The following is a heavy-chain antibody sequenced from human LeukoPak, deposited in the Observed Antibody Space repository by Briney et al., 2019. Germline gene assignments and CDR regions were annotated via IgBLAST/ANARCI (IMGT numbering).Heavy chain of an antibody. Sequence: PGGSLRLSCAASGFTFSNSWMNWVRQAPGKGLEWVGPIKSKSGGGTTDYAANVKSRFTISRNDSKNTVYLQMNSLKAGETGVYYCTTGRRDGNNGGWLDPWGQGTLVTVSS. CDR2: IKSKSGGGTT. J-gene: IGHJ5*02. CDR3: TTGRRDGNNGGWLDP. V-gene: IGHV3-15*01. CDR1: GFTFSNSW. D-gene: IGHD5-24*01.